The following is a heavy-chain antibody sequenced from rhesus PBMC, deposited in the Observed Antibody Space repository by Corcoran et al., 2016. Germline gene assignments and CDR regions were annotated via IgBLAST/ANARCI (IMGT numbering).Heavy chain of an antibody. J-gene: IGHJ4*01. CDR1: GYSISSGYG. V-gene: IGHV4-127*01. CDR2: IGGRSGST. CDR3: ARMAWGSGWYFVWSFDY. D-gene: IGHD6-31*01. Sequence: QVQLQESGPGLVKPSETLSLTCAVSGYSISSGYGWSWIRQPPGTGLEWIGYIGGRSGSTNYNPSRKSQVTISKDTSKNQVSLKLSSVTAADTAVYYWARMAWGSGWYFVWSFDYWGQGVLVTVSS.